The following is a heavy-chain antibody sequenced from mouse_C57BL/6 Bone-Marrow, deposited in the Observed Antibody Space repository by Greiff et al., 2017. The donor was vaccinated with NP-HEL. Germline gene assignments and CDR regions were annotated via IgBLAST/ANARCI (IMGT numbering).Heavy chain of an antibody. CDR2: INPSTGGT. CDR1: GYSFTGYY. J-gene: IGHJ2*01. V-gene: IGHV1-42*01. CDR3: ASRYYFDY. Sequence: VQLKESGPELVKPGASVKISCKASGYSFTGYYMNWVKQSPEKSLEWIGEINPSTGGTTYNQKFKAKATLTVDKSSSTAYMQLKSLTSEDSAVYYCASRYYFDYWGQGTTLTVSS.